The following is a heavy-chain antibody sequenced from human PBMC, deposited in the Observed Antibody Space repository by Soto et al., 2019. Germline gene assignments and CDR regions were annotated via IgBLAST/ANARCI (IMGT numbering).Heavy chain of an antibody. CDR2: VVVGSGHT. CDR3: AASGVLGGGGTADVAGFDY. V-gene: IGHV1-58*01. Sequence: QMQLVQSGPEVKKPGTSVKVSCQASGFTFTSSAVHWVRQARGQRPEWIGWVVVGSGHTNYAQKFQERVTISRDMAKSTGYLERGSPKSGDPGGYFWAASGVLGGGGTADVAGFDYWGQGTLVTVSS. CDR1: GFTFTSSA. D-gene: IGHD3-16*01. J-gene: IGHJ4*02.